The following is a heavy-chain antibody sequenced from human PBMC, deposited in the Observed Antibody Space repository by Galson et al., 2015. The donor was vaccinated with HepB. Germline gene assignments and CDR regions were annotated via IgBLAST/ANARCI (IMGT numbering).Heavy chain of an antibody. CDR2: ISTSGGST. CDR3: ANIVVRAPTSDY. V-gene: IGHV3-23*01. CDR1: GFTFSSYA. J-gene: IGHJ4*02. Sequence: SLRLSCAASGFTFSSYAMSWVRQAPGKGLEWVSAISTSGGSTYYADSVKGRFTISRDNSKNTLYLQMNSLRAEDTAVYYCANIVVRAPTSDYWGQGTLVTVSS. D-gene: IGHD2-21*01.